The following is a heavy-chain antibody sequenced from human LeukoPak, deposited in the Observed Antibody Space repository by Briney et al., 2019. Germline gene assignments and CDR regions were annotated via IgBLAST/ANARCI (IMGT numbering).Heavy chain of an antibody. D-gene: IGHD3-22*01. CDR3: ARTTRMVIDAFEI. J-gene: IGHJ3*02. Sequence: PSETLSLTCTVSGGSISSSSYYWGWIRQPPGKGLEWIGSIYYSGSTYYNPSLKSRVTISVATSKNQFSLKLSSVTAADTAVYYCARTTRMVIDAFEIWGQGTMVTVSS. CDR2: IYYSGST. V-gene: IGHV4-39*01. CDR1: GGSISSSSYY.